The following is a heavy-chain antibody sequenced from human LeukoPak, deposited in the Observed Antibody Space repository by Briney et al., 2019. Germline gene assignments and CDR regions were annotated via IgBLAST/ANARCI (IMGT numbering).Heavy chain of an antibody. V-gene: IGHV1-2*06. CDR2: INPNSGGT. Sequence: ASVKVSCTASGYTFTVYYMHWVRQAPGQGLEWMGRINPNSGGTNYAQKFQGRVTMTRDTSISTAYMELSRLRSDDTAVYYCARDQYDTWSRRGNFDSWGQGTLVIVSS. J-gene: IGHJ4*02. CDR3: ARDQYDTWSRRGNFDS. CDR1: GYTFTVYY. D-gene: IGHD3-3*01.